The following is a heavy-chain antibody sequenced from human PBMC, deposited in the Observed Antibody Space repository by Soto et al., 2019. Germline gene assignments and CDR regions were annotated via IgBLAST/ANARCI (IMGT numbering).Heavy chain of an antibody. D-gene: IGHD3-10*01. CDR3: AGYYGSGSYYLDWFDP. V-gene: IGHV4-34*01. J-gene: IGHJ5*02. CDR1: GGSFSGYY. CDR2: INHSGST. Sequence: SETLSLTCAVYGGSFSGYYWSWIRQPPGKGLEWIGEINHSGSTNYNPSLKSRVTISVDTSKNQFSLKLSSVTAAGTAVYYCAGYYGSGSYYLDWFDPWGQGTLVTVSS.